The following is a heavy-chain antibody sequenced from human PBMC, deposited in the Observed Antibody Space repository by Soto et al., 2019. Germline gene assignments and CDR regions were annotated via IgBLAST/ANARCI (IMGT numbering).Heavy chain of an antibody. V-gene: IGHV1-18*01. Sequence: GASVKVSCKASGYTFTSYGISWVRQAPGQGLEWTGWISAYNGNTNYAQRLQGRVTMTTDTSTSTAYMELRSLRSDDTAVYYCARVSPKGLRYFDWFNPPFDYRGQGTLVTISS. D-gene: IGHD3-9*01. J-gene: IGHJ4*02. CDR2: ISAYNGNT. CDR3: ARVSPKGLRYFDWFNPPFDY. CDR1: GYTFTSYG.